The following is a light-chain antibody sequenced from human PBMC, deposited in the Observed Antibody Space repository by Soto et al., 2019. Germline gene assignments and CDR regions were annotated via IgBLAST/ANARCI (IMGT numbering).Light chain of an antibody. V-gene: IGKV3-20*01. J-gene: IGKJ3*01. CDR2: GAS. CDR3: QQYGSSGVT. Sequence: EIVLTQSPGTLSLSPGERATLSCRASQSVSSSQLAWYQQRPGQAPRLLVYGASTRATGIADRFSGSGSGTDCTLTISRLEPEDFAVYYCQQYGSSGVTFGPGIKVDIK. CDR1: QSVSSSQ.